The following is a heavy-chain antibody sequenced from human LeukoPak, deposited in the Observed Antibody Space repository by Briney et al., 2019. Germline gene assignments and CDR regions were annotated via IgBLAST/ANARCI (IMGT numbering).Heavy chain of an antibody. CDR1: GGSISSSSYY. V-gene: IGHV4-39*01. Sequence: SETLSLTCTVSGGSISSSSYYWGWIRQPPGKGLEWIGGIYYSGSIYYNPSLKSRLPISVDKSKNQLSLKLSSVTAADTAVYYCASSTDLLPFYWGQGTLVTVSS. CDR3: ASSTDLLPFY. D-gene: IGHD2-15*01. CDR2: IYYSGSI. J-gene: IGHJ4*02.